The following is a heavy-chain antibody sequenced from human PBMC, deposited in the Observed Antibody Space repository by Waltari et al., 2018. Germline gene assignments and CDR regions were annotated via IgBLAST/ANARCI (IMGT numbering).Heavy chain of an antibody. CDR1: GGTFSSYA. CDR2: IIPIFGTA. J-gene: IGHJ5*02. D-gene: IGHD3-10*01. V-gene: IGHV1-69*13. Sequence: QVQLVQSGAEVKKPGSSVKVSCKASGGTFSSYAISWVRQAPGQGLEWMGGIIPIFGTANYAQKFQGRVTITADESTSTAYMELSSLRSEDTAVYYCARGYYGAGSYYNNWFDPWGQGTLVTVSS. CDR3: ARGYYGAGSYYNNWFDP.